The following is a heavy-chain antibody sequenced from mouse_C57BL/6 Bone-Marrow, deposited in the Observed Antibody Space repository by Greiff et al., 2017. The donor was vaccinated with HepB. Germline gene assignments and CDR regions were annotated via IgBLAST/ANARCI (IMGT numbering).Heavy chain of an antibody. D-gene: IGHD2-1*01. CDR1: GYTFTSYW. CDR2: IYPGNSDT. Sequence: EVQLVESGTVLARPGASVKMSCKTSGYTFTSYWMHWVKQRPGQGLEWIGAIYPGNSDTSYNQKFKGKAKLTAVTSASTAYMELSSLTNEDSAVYYSNAIYYGNYGGGFDYWGQGTTLTVSS. V-gene: IGHV1-5*01. J-gene: IGHJ2*01. CDR3: NAIYYGNYGGGFDY.